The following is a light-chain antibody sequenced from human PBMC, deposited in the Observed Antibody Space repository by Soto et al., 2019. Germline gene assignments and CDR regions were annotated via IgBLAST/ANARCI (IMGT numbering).Light chain of an antibody. J-gene: IGKJ3*01. V-gene: IGKV3-20*01. CDR1: QSINSKS. CDR2: NTS. Sequence: EIVLTRSPGTLSLSTGEGATVSCRVSQSINSKSLVWYQRKFGQAPRLLIYNTSSRATGIPDRFSGSGSGTDFTLSISRLEPEDFAVYYCQHYGGSFIFGPGTKVDIK. CDR3: QHYGGSFI.